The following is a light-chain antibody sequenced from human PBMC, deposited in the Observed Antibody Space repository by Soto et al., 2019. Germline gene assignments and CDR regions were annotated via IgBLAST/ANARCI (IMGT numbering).Light chain of an antibody. CDR3: QQTYSNPQK. V-gene: IGKV1-39*01. CDR1: QSVSTY. J-gene: IGKJ1*01. CDR2: AAS. Sequence: DIQMTQYPSARSASVGERVTITFRASQSVSTYLNWYQQKPGQAPKLLIYAASTLQSGVPSRFSGRGSGTDFTLTISSLQPEDFATYHCQQTYSNPQKFGQGNKGAIK.